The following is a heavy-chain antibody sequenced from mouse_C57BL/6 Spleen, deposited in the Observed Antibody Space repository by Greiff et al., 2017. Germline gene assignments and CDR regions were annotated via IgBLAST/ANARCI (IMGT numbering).Heavy chain of an antibody. V-gene: IGHV5-17*01. Sequence: EVKLMESGGGLVKPGGSLKLSCAASGFTFSDYGMHWVRQAPEKGLEWVAYISSGSSTIYYADTVKGRFTISRDNAKNTLFLQMTSLRSEDTAMYYCARRYYGNRYYAMDYWGQGTSVTVSS. D-gene: IGHD2-1*01. CDR3: ARRYYGNRYYAMDY. CDR2: ISSGSSTI. CDR1: GFTFSDYG. J-gene: IGHJ4*01.